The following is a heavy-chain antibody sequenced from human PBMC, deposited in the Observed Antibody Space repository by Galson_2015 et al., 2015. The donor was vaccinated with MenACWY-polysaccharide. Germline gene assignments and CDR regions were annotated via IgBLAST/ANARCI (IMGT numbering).Heavy chain of an antibody. CDR1: GSRFSNSG. CDR3: AREGSRIVFHAFDI. D-gene: IGHD2-2*01. V-gene: IGHV3-33*01. Sequence: SLRLSCAASGSRFSNSGMHWVRQAPGKGLEWVGVIQYDGSNKVYADSVKGRFTISRDNSKNTVFLEMNTLGVEDTAVYYCAREGSRIVFHAFDIWGQGTMVTVSS. CDR2: IQYDGSNK. J-gene: IGHJ3*02.